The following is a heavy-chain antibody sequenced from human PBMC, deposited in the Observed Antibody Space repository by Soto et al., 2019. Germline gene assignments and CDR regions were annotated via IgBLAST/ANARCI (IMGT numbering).Heavy chain of an antibody. CDR1: GYTFTSYG. D-gene: IGHD6-19*01. CDR3: ARDRPIAVPGEYYYYGMDV. Sequence: ASVKVSCKASGYTFTSYGISWVRQAPGQGLEWMGWISAYNGNTNYAQKLQGRVTMTTDTSTSTAYMELRSLRSDDTAVYYCARDRPIAVPGEYYYYGMDVWGQGTTVTVSS. CDR2: ISAYNGNT. V-gene: IGHV1-18*04. J-gene: IGHJ6*02.